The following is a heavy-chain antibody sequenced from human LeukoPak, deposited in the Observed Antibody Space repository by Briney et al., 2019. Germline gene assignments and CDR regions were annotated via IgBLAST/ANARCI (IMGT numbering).Heavy chain of an antibody. CDR3: VRGSAAGDY. Sequence: GRSLRLSCAASGFTFSSYGMHWVRQAPGKGLEWVAVISYHGGNIYYADSVKGRFTISRDNAKNTLYLQMNSLRAEDTAVYYCVRGSAAGDYWGQGTLVTVSS. V-gene: IGHV3-30*03. CDR2: ISYHGGNI. J-gene: IGHJ4*02. D-gene: IGHD3-10*01. CDR1: GFTFSSYG.